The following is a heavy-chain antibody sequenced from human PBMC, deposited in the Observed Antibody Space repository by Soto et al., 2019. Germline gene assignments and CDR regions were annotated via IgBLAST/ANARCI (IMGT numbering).Heavy chain of an antibody. V-gene: IGHV1-69*13. CDR2: IIPIFGTA. CDR1: GGTFSSYA. J-gene: IGHJ4*02. Sequence: SVKVSCKASGGTFSSYAISWVRQAPGQGLEWMGGIIPIFGTANYAQKFQGRVTITADESTSTAYMELSSLRSEGTAVYYCARGYGFGELSNFDYWGQGTLVTVSS. D-gene: IGHD3-10*01. CDR3: ARGYGFGELSNFDY.